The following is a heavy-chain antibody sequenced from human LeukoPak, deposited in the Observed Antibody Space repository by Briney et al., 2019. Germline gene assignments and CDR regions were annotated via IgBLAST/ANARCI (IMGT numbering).Heavy chain of an antibody. J-gene: IGHJ5*02. CDR1: GGSISGFY. V-gene: IGHV4-59*01. D-gene: IGHD2-2*01. Sequence: PSETLSLTCTVSGGSISGFYWNWIRQPSGKGLEWIGYVYYSGNTNYNPSLKSRVTISIDTSKNQLYLKVTSVTAADTAVYYCARGSTRYEAWGQGTLVTVSS. CDR3: ARGSTRYEA. CDR2: VYYSGNT.